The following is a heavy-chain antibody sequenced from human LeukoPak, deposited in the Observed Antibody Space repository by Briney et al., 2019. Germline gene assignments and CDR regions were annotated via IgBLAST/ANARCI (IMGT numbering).Heavy chain of an antibody. CDR3: VRDVIHSYFDI. V-gene: IGHV3-21*01. J-gene: IGHJ4*02. Sequence: PGGSLRLSCAASGFTFRSHSLGWVRQAPGKGLEWVSSITGSGSIQYGDSVKGRFTISRDNAKNSLYLQMNSLRAEDTAVYYCVRDVIHSYFDIWGQGILVTVSS. CDR2: ITGSGSI. D-gene: IGHD2-21*01. CDR1: GFTFRSHS.